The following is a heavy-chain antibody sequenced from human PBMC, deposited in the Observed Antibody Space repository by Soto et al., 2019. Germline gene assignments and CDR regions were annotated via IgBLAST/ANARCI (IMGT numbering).Heavy chain of an antibody. Sequence: QVQLQESGPGLVKPSQTLSLTCTVSGGSISSGGYYWSWIRQHPGKGLEWIGYIYYSGSTYYNPSLKSRVTISVDTAKNQFSLKLSSVTAADTAVYYCAREGGRYFDWLQTAGGIFDYWGQGTLVTVSS. V-gene: IGHV4-31*03. D-gene: IGHD3-9*01. CDR3: AREGGRYFDWLQTAGGIFDY. CDR2: IYYSGST. J-gene: IGHJ4*02. CDR1: GGSISSGGYY.